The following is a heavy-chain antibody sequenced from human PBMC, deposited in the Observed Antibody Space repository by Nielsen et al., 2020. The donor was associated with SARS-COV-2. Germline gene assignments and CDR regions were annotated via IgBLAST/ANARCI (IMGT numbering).Heavy chain of an antibody. CDR2: IWYDGSNK. CDR3: AKDSTLDC. Sequence: GESLKISCAASGFTFSSYGMHWVRQAPGKGLEWVAVIWYDGSNKYYADSVKGRFTISRDNSKNTLSLQMNSLRVEDTALYYCAKDSTLDCWGQGTLVTVSS. CDR1: GFTFSSYG. J-gene: IGHJ4*02. V-gene: IGHV3-33*06.